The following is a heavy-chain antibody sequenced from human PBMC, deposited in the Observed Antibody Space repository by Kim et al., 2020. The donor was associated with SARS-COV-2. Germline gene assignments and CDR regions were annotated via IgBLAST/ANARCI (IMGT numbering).Heavy chain of an antibody. CDR2: IDYSGSS. V-gene: IGHV4-39*01. D-gene: IGHD2-15*01. CDR3: ASPHPLSKGFYWFFDL. J-gene: IGHJ2*01. Sequence: SETLSLTCTVSGVSISSSSFYWGWIRQPPGKGLEWVGSIDYSGSSYFSPSLKSRITISVDTSKNQFSLTLRSVTAADTALYYCASPHPLSKGFYWFFDLWGRGTLVTVSS. CDR1: GVSISSSSFY.